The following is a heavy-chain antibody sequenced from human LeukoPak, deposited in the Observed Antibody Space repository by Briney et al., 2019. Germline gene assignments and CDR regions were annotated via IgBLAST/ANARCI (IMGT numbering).Heavy chain of an antibody. V-gene: IGHV3-7*01. D-gene: IGHD3-22*01. Sequence: GGSLRLSCAASGFTFSSYWMSWVRQAPGKGLEWVANIKQDGSEKYYVDSVKGRFTISRDNAKNSLYLQMNSLRAKDTAVYYCARDKSVYYDTSGSRFDYWGQGTLVTVSS. CDR1: GFTFSSYW. J-gene: IGHJ4*02. CDR3: ARDKSVYYDTSGSRFDY. CDR2: IKQDGSEK.